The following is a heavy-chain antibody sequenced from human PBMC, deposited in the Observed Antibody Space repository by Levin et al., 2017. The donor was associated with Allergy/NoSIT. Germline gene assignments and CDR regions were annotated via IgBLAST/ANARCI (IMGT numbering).Heavy chain of an antibody. CDR2: MSYDGSNK. Sequence: GGSLRLSCAASGFTFSSYAMSWVRQAPGKGLEWVAVMSYDGSNKYYADSVKGRFTISRDNSKNTPYLQMNSLRAEDTAVYYCAKDRRTTVTPPYYYYYMDVWGKGTTVTVSS. V-gene: IGHV3-30*18. CDR1: GFTFSSYA. D-gene: IGHD4-11*01. CDR3: AKDRRTTVTPPYYYYYMDV. J-gene: IGHJ6*03.